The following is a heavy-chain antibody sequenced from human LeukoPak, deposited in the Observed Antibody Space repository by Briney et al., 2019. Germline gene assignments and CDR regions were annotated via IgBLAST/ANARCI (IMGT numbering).Heavy chain of an antibody. CDR2: ISGSGGGT. V-gene: IGHV3-23*01. CDR3: ARWSGDYKLDY. CDR1: GFTFSNYA. Sequence: TGGSLRLSCAASGFTFSNYAMTWVRQVSGKGLEWVSGISGSGGGTYYAASVKGRFTISRDNSKDTLFLQMNSLRADDTALYYCARWSGDYKLDYWGQGTLVTVSS. J-gene: IGHJ4*02. D-gene: IGHD3-3*01.